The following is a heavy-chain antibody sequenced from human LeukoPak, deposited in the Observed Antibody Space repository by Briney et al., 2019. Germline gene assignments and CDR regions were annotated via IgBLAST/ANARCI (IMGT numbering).Heavy chain of an antibody. J-gene: IGHJ6*03. D-gene: IGHD5-12*01. V-gene: IGHV3-30*02. CDR3: AKTPYSGYHHYYYYYYMDV. Sequence: TGGSLRLSCAASGFTFSSYAMHWVRQAPGKGLEWVAFIRYDGSNKYYADSVKGRFTISRDNSKNTLYLQMNSLRAEDTAVYYCAKTPYSGYHHYYYYYYMDVWGKGTTVTISS. CDR1: GFTFSSYA. CDR2: IRYDGSNK.